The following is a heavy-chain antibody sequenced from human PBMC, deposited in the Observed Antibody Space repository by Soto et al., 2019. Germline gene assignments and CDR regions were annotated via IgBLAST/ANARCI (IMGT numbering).Heavy chain of an antibody. CDR3: ATGEGGDCFDY. J-gene: IGHJ4*02. V-gene: IGHV1-24*01. CDR2: FDPEDGET. CDR1: GYTFTGYY. Sequence: ASVKVSCKASGYTFTGYYIHWVRQAPGKGHEWKGGFDPEDGETIYAQKFQGRVTMTEDTSTDTAYMELSSLRSEDTAVYYCATGEGGDCFDYWGQGTLVTVSS. D-gene: IGHD3-16*01.